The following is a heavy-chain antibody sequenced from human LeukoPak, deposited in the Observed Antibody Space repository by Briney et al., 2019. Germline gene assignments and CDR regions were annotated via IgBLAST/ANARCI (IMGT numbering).Heavy chain of an antibody. J-gene: IGHJ4*02. CDR1: GFTFNRDW. CDR3: VTKEPSTSGWSY. Sequence: GGSLRLSCTASGFTFNRDWTAWVRQAPGKGLEWVANIKEDGSEKNCVDSVRGRFTISRDNAENSVYLQMNDLRAEDTGVYYCVTKEPSTSGWSYWGQGTLVTVSS. CDR2: IKEDGSEK. V-gene: IGHV3-7*01. D-gene: IGHD6-19*01.